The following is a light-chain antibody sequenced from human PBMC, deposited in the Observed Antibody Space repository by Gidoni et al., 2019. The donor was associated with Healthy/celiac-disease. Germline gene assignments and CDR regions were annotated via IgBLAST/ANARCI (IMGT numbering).Light chain of an antibody. CDR3: QQRSNWPLT. V-gene: IGKV3-11*01. Sequence: DIVLTQSPATLYLSPGERATLSCRASQRVSSYLAWYQQKPGQAPRLLIYDASNRATGIPARFSGSESGTDFTLTISSLEPEDFAVYYCQQRSNWPLTFGGGTKVEIK. J-gene: IGKJ4*01. CDR2: DAS. CDR1: QRVSSY.